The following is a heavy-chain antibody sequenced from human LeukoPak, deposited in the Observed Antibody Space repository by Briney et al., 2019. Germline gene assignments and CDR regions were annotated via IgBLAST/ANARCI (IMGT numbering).Heavy chain of an antibody. CDR2: INPSGGST. CDR1: GYTFTSYG. CDR3: ARDPGDGRPDYFDY. V-gene: IGHV1-46*01. D-gene: IGHD5-24*01. J-gene: IGHJ4*02. Sequence: ASVKVSCKASGYTFTSYGISWVRQAPGQGLEWMGIINPSGGSTSYAQKFQGRVTMTRDTSTSTVYMELSSLRSEDTAVYYCARDPGDGRPDYFDYWGQGTLVTVSS.